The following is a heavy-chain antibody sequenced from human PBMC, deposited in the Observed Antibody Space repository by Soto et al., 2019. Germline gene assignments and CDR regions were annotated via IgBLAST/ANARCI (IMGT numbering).Heavy chain of an antibody. Sequence: GASVKVSCKASGGTFSSYTISWVRQAPGQGLEWMGRIIPILGIANYAQKFQDRVTITADKSTSTAYMELSSLRSEDTAVYYCARTSSAVDAFDIWGQGTMVTVSS. D-gene: IGHD6-6*01. CDR3: ARTSSAVDAFDI. V-gene: IGHV1-69*02. CDR1: GGTFSSYT. CDR2: IIPILGIA. J-gene: IGHJ3*02.